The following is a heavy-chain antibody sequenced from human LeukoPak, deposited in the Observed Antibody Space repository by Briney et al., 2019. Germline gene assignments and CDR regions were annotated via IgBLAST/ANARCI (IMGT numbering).Heavy chain of an antibody. V-gene: IGHV1-8*03. CDR1: GYTFTSYD. J-gene: IGHJ2*01. D-gene: IGHD1-26*01. CDR3: ARDPENVSGSHSHFDL. CDR2: MNPNSGIT. Sequence: ASVKVSCKASGYTFTSYDINWVRQATGQGLEWMGWMNPNSGITGYAQKFQGRVTISRNTSISTAYMELSSLRSEVTAVYYCARDPENVSGSHSHFDLWGRGTLVTVSS.